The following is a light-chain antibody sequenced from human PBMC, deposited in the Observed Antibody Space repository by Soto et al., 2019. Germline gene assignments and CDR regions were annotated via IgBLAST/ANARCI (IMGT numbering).Light chain of an antibody. CDR2: DAS. CDR1: QSVSTN. V-gene: IGKV3-15*01. J-gene: IGKJ5*01. CDR3: HQYNNWPIT. Sequence: EIVMTQPPATLSVSPGERATLSCRASQSVSTNLAWYQQKPGQAPRLLIYDASTRATGLPARFSGSGSGTEFTLTISSLQSEDFGVYYCHQYNNWPITFGQGTRLEI.